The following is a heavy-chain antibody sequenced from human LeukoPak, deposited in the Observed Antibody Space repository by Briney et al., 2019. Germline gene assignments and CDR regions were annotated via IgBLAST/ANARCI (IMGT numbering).Heavy chain of an antibody. Sequence: GGSLRLSCAASGFIFSSYAMSWVRQAPGKGLECVSAISGSGGSTYYADSVKGRFTITRDNSKNTLYLQMNSLRAEDTAVYYCAKEKVVTMIVARYYFDYWGQGTLVTVSS. CDR2: ISGSGGST. CDR3: AKEKVVTMIVARYYFDY. J-gene: IGHJ4*02. V-gene: IGHV3-23*01. D-gene: IGHD3-22*01. CDR1: GFIFSSYA.